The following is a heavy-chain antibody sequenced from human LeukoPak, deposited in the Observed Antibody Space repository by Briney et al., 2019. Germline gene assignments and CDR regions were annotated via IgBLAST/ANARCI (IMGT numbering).Heavy chain of an antibody. D-gene: IGHD2-2*01. CDR1: GGSIGSYY. V-gene: IGHV4-4*07. CDR3: ARSPGPYQLPTPYYLDY. CDR2: IFTSGST. J-gene: IGHJ4*02. Sequence: SETLSLTCIVSGGSIGSYYWSWLRQPAGKGLEWIGRIFTSGSTNYNPSLKSRVTMSVDTSKNQFSLKLTSVTAADTALHYCARSPGPYQLPTPYYLDYWGQGTLVTVSS.